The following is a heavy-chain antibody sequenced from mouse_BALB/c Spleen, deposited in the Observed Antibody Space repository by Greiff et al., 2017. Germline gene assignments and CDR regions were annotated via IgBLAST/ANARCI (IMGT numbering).Heavy chain of an antibody. CDR2: ISSGSSTI. D-gene: IGHD3-3*01. J-gene: IGHJ4*01. V-gene: IGHV5-17*02. CDR1: GFTFSSFG. Sequence: QPGGSRKLSCAASGFTFSSFGMHWVRQAPEKGLEWVAYISSGSSTIYYADTVKGRFTISRDNPKNTLFLQMTSLRSEDTAMYYCARLGGNYAMDYWGQGTSVTVSS. CDR3: ARLGGNYAMDY.